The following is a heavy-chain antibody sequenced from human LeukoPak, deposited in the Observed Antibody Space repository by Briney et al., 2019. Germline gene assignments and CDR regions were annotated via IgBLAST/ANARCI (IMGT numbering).Heavy chain of an antibody. D-gene: IGHD5-18*01. CDR2: INHSGST. V-gene: IGHV4-34*01. J-gene: IGHJ4*02. CDR3: ARNPGRYSYGPSGIDY. CDR1: GGSFSGYY. Sequence: SETLSLTCAVYGGSFSGYYWSWIRQPPGKGLEWIGEINHSGSTNYNPSLKSRVTISVDTSKSQFSLKLSSVTAADTAVYYCARNPGRYSYGPSGIDYWGQGTLVTVSS.